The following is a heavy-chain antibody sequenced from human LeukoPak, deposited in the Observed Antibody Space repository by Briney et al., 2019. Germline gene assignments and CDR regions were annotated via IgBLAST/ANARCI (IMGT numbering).Heavy chain of an antibody. J-gene: IGHJ4*02. CDR2: IKQDGSKK. D-gene: IGHD5-24*01. V-gene: IGHV3-7*04. CDR3: TRVGYIDEGIDY. Sequence: SGGSLRLSCVASGFPFSSYWMTWVRQAPGKGLEWVANIKQDGSKKSYVDSVKGRFTISRDNAKNSLYLQMNSLRAEGTAIYYCTRVGYIDEGIDYWGQGTLVTVSS. CDR1: GFPFSSYW.